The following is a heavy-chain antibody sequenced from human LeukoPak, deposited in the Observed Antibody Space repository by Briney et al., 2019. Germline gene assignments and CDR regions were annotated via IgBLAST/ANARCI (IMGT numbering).Heavy chain of an antibody. J-gene: IGHJ4*02. CDR2: INPNSGGT. V-gene: IGHV1-2*02. CDR3: ARDVASGGHFDY. Sequence: ASVRVSCKASGYTFTGYYMHWVRQAPGQGLEWMGWINPNSGGTNYAQKFQGRVTMTRDTSISTAYMELSRLRSDDTAVYYCARDVASGGHFDYWGQGTLVTVSS. D-gene: IGHD5-12*01. CDR1: GYTFTGYY.